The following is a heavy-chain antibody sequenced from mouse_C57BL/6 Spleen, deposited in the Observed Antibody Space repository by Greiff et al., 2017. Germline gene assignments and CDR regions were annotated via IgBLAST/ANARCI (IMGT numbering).Heavy chain of an antibody. Sequence: QVQLQQSGAELVKPGASVKISCKASGYAFSSYWMNWVKQRPGKGLEWIGQIYPGDGDTNYNGTFKGKATLTADKSSSTAYMQLSSLTSEDSAVYFCARWGYDSSYYAMDYWGQGTSVTVSS. V-gene: IGHV1-80*01. CDR1: GYAFSSYW. D-gene: IGHD2-4*01. CDR3: ARWGYDSSYYAMDY. CDR2: IYPGDGDT. J-gene: IGHJ4*01.